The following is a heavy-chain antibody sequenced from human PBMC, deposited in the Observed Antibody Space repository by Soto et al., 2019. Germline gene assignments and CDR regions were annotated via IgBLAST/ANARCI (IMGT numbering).Heavy chain of an antibody. CDR1: GFTFTSSA. V-gene: IGHV1-58*01. Sequence: VKVSCKASGFTFTSSAVQWVRQARGQRLEWIGWIVVGSGNTNYAQKFQERVTITRDMSTSTAYMELSSLRSEDTAVYYCAARGTWSGYFLDYYYGMDVWGQGTTVTVSS. CDR3: AARGTWSGYFLDYYYGMDV. D-gene: IGHD3-3*01. J-gene: IGHJ6*02. CDR2: IVVGSGNT.